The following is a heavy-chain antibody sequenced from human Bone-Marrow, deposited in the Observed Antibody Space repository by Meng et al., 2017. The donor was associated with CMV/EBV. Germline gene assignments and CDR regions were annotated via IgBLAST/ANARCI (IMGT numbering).Heavy chain of an antibody. V-gene: IGHV1-2*02. CDR1: GYTFTGYY. Sequence: ASVKVSCKASGYTFTGYYMHWVRQAPGQGLEWMGWINPNSGGTNYAQKFQGRVTMTRDTSISTAYMELSRLRSDDTAVYYCAREKEPSYYYDSSGYYWGKTQGAFDIWGQGTMVTFTS. D-gene: IGHD3-22*01. J-gene: IGHJ3*02. CDR2: INPNSGGT. CDR3: AREKEPSYYYDSSGYYWGKTQGAFDI.